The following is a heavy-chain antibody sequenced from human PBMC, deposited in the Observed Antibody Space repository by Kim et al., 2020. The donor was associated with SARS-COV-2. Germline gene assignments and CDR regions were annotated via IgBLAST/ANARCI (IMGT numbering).Heavy chain of an antibody. CDR1: GGSISSSSYY. Sequence: SETLSLTCTVSGGSISSSSYYWGWIRQPPGKGLEWIGSIYYSGSTYYNPSLKSRVTISVDTSKNQFSLKLSSVTAADTAVYYCATEGNMITFGGPKWGDYYYGMDVWGQGTTVTVSS. V-gene: IGHV4-39*01. CDR2: IYYSGST. CDR3: ATEGNMITFGGPKWGDYYYGMDV. D-gene: IGHD3-16*01. J-gene: IGHJ6*02.